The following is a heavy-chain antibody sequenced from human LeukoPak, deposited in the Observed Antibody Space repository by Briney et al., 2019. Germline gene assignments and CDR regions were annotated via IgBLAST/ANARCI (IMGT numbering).Heavy chain of an antibody. V-gene: IGHV4-34*01. CDR2: INHSGGT. D-gene: IGHD6-25*01. Sequence: SETLSLTCAVYGGSFSGYYWSWIRQPPGKGLEWIGEINHSGGTNYNPSLKSRVTISVDTSKNQFSLKLSSVTAADTAVYYCARQSTIAAARIDPWGQGTLVTVSS. CDR3: ARQSTIAAARIDP. J-gene: IGHJ5*02. CDR1: GGSFSGYY.